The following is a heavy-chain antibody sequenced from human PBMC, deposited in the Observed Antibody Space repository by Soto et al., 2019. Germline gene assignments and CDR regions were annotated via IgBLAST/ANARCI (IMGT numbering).Heavy chain of an antibody. V-gene: IGHV1-46*01. CDR3: ARDKQDYYDSSGYPGY. J-gene: IGHJ4*02. CDR2: INPSGGST. CDR1: GYTCTSYY. Sequence: QVQLVQSGAEVKKPGAAVKVSCNASGYTCTSYYMHWLRQAPGQGLEWMGIINPSGGSTSYAQKFQGRVTMTRDTSTSTVDMELSSLRSEDTAVYYCARDKQDYYDSSGYPGYWGQGTLVTVSS. D-gene: IGHD3-22*01.